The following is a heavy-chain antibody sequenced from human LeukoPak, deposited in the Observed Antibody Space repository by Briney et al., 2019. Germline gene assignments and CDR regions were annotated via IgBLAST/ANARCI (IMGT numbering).Heavy chain of an antibody. CDR1: GYTFTTYG. CDR3: ARVRHNRGYSSSWYPDY. J-gene: IGHJ4*02. Sequence: GASVKVSCKASGYTFTTYGISWVRQAPGQGLGWMGWINPNSGGTNYAQKFQGRVTMTRDTSISTAYMELSRLRSDDTAVYYCARVRHNRGYSSSWYPDYWGQGTLVTVSS. CDR2: INPNSGGT. V-gene: IGHV1-2*02. D-gene: IGHD6-13*01.